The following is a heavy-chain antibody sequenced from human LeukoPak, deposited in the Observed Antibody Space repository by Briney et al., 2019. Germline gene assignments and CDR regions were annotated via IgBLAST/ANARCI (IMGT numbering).Heavy chain of an antibody. CDR3: ARGDYYDSSGLSGFFDY. CDR2: ISYDGSNR. Sequence: PGGSLRLSCAASGFTFSSYAMHWVRQAPGKGLEWVAVISYDGSNRYYADSVKGRFTISRDNSKNTLYLQMNSLRAEDTAVYYCARGDYYDSSGLSGFFDYWGQGTLVTVSS. J-gene: IGHJ4*02. CDR1: GFTFSSYA. V-gene: IGHV3-30*04. D-gene: IGHD3-22*01.